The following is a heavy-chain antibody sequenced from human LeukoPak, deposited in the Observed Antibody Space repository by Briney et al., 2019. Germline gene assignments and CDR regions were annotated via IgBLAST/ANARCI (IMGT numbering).Heavy chain of an antibody. V-gene: IGHV4-31*03. Sequence: SSETLSLTCTVSGGSISSGGYYWSWIRQRPGKGLEWIGYIHYSGRTYYNPSLKSRVTLSVDTSENQFSLKLSSVTAADTAVYYCARVITGTTSWYFDLWGRGTLVTVSS. CDR3: ARVITGTTSWYFDL. CDR1: GGSISSGGYY. J-gene: IGHJ2*01. CDR2: IHYSGRT. D-gene: IGHD1-7*01.